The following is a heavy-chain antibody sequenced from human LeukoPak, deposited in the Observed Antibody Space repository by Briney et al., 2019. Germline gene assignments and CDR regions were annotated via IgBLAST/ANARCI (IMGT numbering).Heavy chain of an antibody. Sequence: SETLSLTCTVSGGSISSYYWSWIRQPPGKGLEWIGYIYYSGSTNYNPSLKSRVTISVDTSKNQFSLKLSSVTAADTAVYYCARLRYFDTLGQGTLVTVSS. CDR2: IYYSGST. CDR1: GGSISSYY. D-gene: IGHD3-9*01. V-gene: IGHV4-59*01. J-gene: IGHJ4*02. CDR3: ARLRYFDT.